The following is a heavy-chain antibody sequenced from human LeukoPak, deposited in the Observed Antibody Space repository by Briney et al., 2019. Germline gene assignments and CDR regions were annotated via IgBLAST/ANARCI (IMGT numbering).Heavy chain of an antibody. D-gene: IGHD3-22*01. J-gene: IGHJ4*02. V-gene: IGHV3-23*01. CDR1: GFTFSSYA. CDR2: ISGSGGST. CDR3: ASSLITMIVGRVDY. Sequence: PGGSLRLSCADSGFTFSSYAMSWVRQAPGKGLEWVSTISGSGGSTYYADSVKGRFTISRDNSKNTLSLQMNSLRAEDTAVYYCASSLITMIVGRVDYWGQGTLVTVSS.